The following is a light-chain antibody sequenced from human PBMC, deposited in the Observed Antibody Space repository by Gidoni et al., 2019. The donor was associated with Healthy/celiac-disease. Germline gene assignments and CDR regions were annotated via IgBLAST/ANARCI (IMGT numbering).Light chain of an antibody. J-gene: IGKJ2*01. Sequence: EIVMTHSPATLSVSPGERATLSCRASQSVSSNLAWYQQKPGQAPRHIIYGASTRATGIPARFSGSGSGTECTITISSLQSEDCAVYYCQQYNNWHPGYTFGQXTKLEIK. CDR2: GAS. CDR1: QSVSSN. V-gene: IGKV3-15*01. CDR3: QQYNNWHPGYT.